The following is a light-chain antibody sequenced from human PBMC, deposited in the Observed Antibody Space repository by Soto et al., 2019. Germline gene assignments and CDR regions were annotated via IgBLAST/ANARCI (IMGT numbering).Light chain of an antibody. CDR3: SSYTGGSTSYV. V-gene: IGLV2-14*03. CDR2: DVS. Sequence: QSALTQPPSASGSPGQSVTISCTGTSSDVGGYNYVSWYQQHPGKAPKVMIYDVSDRPSGVSDRFSGSKSGNTASLTISGLQAEDEADYYCSSYTGGSTSYVFGTGTKVTVL. CDR1: SSDVGGYNY. J-gene: IGLJ1*01.